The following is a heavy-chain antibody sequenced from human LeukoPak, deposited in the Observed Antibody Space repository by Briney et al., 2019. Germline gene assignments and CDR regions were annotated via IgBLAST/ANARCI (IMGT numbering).Heavy chain of an antibody. D-gene: IGHD6-6*01. Sequence: KSGGSLRLSCAASGFTFSNYGMNWVRQAPGKGLEWVSYISSSSYIYYADSVKGRFTISRDNAKNSLYLQMNSLRAEDTAVYYCAKVLEQLVPDYWGQGTLVTVSS. CDR2: ISSSSYI. J-gene: IGHJ4*02. CDR1: GFTFSNYG. CDR3: AKVLEQLVPDY. V-gene: IGHV3-21*01.